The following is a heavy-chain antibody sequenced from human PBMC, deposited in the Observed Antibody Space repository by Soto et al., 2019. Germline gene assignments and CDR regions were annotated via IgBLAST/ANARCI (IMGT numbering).Heavy chain of an antibody. D-gene: IGHD1-7*01. CDR1: DVVFSNYS. CDR2: ISSSGTNT. Sequence: GGSLRLSCAGSDVVFSNYSMNWVRQAPGRGLEWVSYISSSGTNTYYAASVRGRFTISRDNAKNSLFLRMISLKDEDTAVYFCTRGTKGGSPPLWGRGTLVTVSS. J-gene: IGHJ4*02. V-gene: IGHV3-48*02. CDR3: TRGTKGGSPPL.